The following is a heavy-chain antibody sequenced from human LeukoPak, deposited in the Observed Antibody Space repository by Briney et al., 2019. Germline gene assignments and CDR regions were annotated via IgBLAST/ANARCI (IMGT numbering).Heavy chain of an antibody. CDR1: GFAFSSYD. D-gene: IGHD6-13*01. Sequence: GVSLRLSCAASGFAFSSYDMNWVRQAPGKGLEWVSSISDRSTYIYYADSLKGRFTISRDNAKNSLYLQINSLRVEDTAVYYCARGVRIAVADYWGQGTLVTVSS. CDR2: ISDRSTYI. CDR3: ARGVRIAVADY. J-gene: IGHJ4*02. V-gene: IGHV3-21*01.